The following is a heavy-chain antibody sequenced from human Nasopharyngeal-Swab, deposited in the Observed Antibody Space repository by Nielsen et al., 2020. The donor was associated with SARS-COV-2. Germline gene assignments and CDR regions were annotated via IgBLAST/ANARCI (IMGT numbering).Heavy chain of an antibody. D-gene: IGHD3-3*01. V-gene: IGHV4-39*01. CDR2: IYYTGST. J-gene: IGHJ6*02. CDR1: GGSISSHSYY. CDR3: ARLNYDFGGLYGVDV. Sequence: SETLSLTCTVPGGSISSHSYYWAWIRKPPGKGPAWIGHIYYTGSTHYNPSLRSRVTTSVDTSKNQFSLELRSVTAADTGVYFCARLNYDFGGLYGVDVWGQGTTVTVSS.